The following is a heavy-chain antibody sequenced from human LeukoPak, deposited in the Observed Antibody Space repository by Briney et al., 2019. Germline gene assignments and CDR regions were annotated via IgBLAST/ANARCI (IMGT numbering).Heavy chain of an antibody. CDR3: AQSVLSTPGSGWFWRS. V-gene: IGHV3-23*01. CDR2: LSGSGGST. J-gene: IGHJ4*02. CDR1: GFAFSSYA. Sequence: PGGSLRLSCAASGFAFSSYAMSWVRQAPGKGLEWVLVLSGSGGSTYYADSVKGRFTTSRDNSKNTLYLQMSSLRAEDTAVYYCAQSVLSTPGSGWFWRSWGQGTLVTVSS. D-gene: IGHD6-19*01.